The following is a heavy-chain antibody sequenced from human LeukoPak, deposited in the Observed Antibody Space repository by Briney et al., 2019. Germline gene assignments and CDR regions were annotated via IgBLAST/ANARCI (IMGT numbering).Heavy chain of an antibody. V-gene: IGHV1-2*06. D-gene: IGHD4-17*01. CDR3: ARDLVQGVDYGDYVFDY. CDR2: INPNSGGT. J-gene: IGHJ4*02. Sequence: ASVKVSCKASGFTFTGYYMHWVRQAPGQGLEWMGRINPNSGGTNYAQKFQGRVTMTRDTSISTAYMELSRLRSDDTAVYYCARDLVQGVDYGDYVFDYWGQGTLVTVSS. CDR1: GFTFTGYY.